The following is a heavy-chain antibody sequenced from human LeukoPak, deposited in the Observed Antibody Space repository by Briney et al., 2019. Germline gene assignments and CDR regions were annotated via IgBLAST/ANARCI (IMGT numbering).Heavy chain of an antibody. V-gene: IGHV1-24*01. CDR3: ATDMMNGTTWRDY. D-gene: IGHD1-1*01. CDR2: FDAEQVET. J-gene: IGHJ4*02. Sequence: ASVKVSCKVSGYALAELSIHWVRQTPGKGLEWMGGFDAEQVETLYAQKFEGRVTMTKDTSTATAHLEMNRLTSDDTGVYFCATDMMNGTTWRDYWGQGTLVVVSS. CDR1: GYALAELS.